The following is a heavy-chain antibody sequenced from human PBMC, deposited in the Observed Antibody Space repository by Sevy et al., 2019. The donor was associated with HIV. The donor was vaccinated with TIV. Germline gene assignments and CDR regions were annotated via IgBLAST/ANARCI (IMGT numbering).Heavy chain of an antibody. CDR3: ARVVAYCSGGTCFPGYYYGMDV. CDR1: GFTFSSYN. D-gene: IGHD2-15*01. J-gene: IGHJ6*02. Sequence: GGSLRLSCAASGFTFSSYNMNWVRQPPGKGLEWVSSISSSSNYITYADSVKGRFTISRDNAKNSLYLEMITLRAEDTAVYYCARVVAYCSGGTCFPGYYYGMDVWGQGTTVTVSS. V-gene: IGHV3-21*01. CDR2: ISSSSNYI.